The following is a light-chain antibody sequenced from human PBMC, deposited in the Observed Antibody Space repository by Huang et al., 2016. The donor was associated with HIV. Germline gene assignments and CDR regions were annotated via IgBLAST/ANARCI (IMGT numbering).Light chain of an antibody. J-gene: IGKJ1*01. CDR3: QQGYTTSWT. CDR2: ATD. V-gene: IGKV1-39*01. CDR1: QSITTY. Sequence: DIQMTQSPSSLSASVGDSVTITCRASQSITTYLNWYQQKPGKAPTLLIYATDSLQSGVPSRCSGRGSGTEFTLTISSLQPDDFATYYCQQGYTTSWTFGPGTKVE.